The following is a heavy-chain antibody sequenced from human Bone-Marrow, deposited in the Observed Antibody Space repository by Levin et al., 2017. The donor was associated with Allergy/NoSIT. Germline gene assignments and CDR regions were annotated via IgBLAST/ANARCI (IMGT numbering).Heavy chain of an antibody. D-gene: IGHD6-19*01. CDR2: VSSDGTHK. CDR1: GFTFSNYG. V-gene: IGHV3-30*18. Sequence: GESLKISCEASGFTFSNYGMHWVRQAPGKGLEWVAVVSSDGTHKNYADSVKGRFTISRDNSRNTLYLQMNTLRDEDTALYYCAKDKGTAVPGPRRRLYYGMDVWGQGTTVTVSS. J-gene: IGHJ6*02. CDR3: AKDKGTAVPGPRRRLYYGMDV.